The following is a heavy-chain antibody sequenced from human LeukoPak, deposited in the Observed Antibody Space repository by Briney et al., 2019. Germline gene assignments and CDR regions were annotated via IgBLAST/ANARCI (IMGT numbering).Heavy chain of an antibody. J-gene: IGHJ6*03. CDR1: GGSFSGYY. CDR2: INHRGST. CDR3: ARHSRSGVAPYYYYYYMDV. D-gene: IGHD3-3*01. Sequence: SETLSLTCAVYGGSFSGYYWSWIRQPPGEGLEWIGEINHRGSTNYNPSLKSRVTISVDTSKNQFSLKLSSVTAADTAVYYCARHSRSGVAPYYYYYYMDVWGKGTTVTISS. V-gene: IGHV4-34*01.